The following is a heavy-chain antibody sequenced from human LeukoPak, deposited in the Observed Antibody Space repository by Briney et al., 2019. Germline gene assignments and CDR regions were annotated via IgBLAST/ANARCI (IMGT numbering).Heavy chain of an antibody. J-gene: IGHJ5*02. V-gene: IGHV1-69*04. Sequence: SVKVSCKASGGTFSSYAISWVRQAPGQGLEWMRRIIPILGIANYAQKFQGRVTITADKSTGTAYMELSSLRSEDTAVYYCARGGEMATISPRAFDPWGQGTLVTVSS. D-gene: IGHD5-24*01. CDR2: IIPILGIA. CDR1: GGTFSSYA. CDR3: ARGGEMATISPRAFDP.